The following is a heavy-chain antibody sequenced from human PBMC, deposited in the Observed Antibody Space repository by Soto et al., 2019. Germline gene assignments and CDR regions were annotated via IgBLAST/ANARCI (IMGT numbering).Heavy chain of an antibody. CDR1: GGSFRSYA. CDR2: VIPMFGIP. Sequence: QVQLVQSGAEVKKPGSSVRVSCKASGGSFRSYAFSWVRQAPGQGLEWMGGVIPMFGIPKNAQKFQTRVTIGADEFTRTVYVDLRSLRSEDTAIYYCARAYDVRSGNYNGMDVWGQGTTVTVSS. D-gene: IGHD3-3*01. CDR3: ARAYDVRSGNYNGMDV. V-gene: IGHV1-69*01. J-gene: IGHJ6*02.